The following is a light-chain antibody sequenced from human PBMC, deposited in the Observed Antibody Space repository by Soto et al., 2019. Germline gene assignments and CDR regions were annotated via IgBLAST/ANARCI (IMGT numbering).Light chain of an antibody. J-gene: IGLJ2*01. CDR2: LNNDGSH. CDR3: QTWGTGVHVV. V-gene: IGLV4-69*01. Sequence: QLVLTQSPSASASLGASVKLTCTLSSGHSSYAVAWHQQQPEKGPRYLMKLNNDGSHTKGDGIPDRFSGSSSGAERYLTISSLESEDGADYYCQTWGTGVHVVFGGGTKLTVL. CDR1: SGHSSYA.